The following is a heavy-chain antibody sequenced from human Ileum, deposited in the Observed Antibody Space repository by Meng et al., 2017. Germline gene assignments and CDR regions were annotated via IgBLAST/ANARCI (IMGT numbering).Heavy chain of an antibody. CDR1: GFSFSAYW. D-gene: IGHD2-15*01. CDR2: IGSNTGGGTT. CDR3: VRWDY. V-gene: IGHV3-15*04. J-gene: IGHJ4*02. Sequence: GESLKISCAASGFSFSAYWMSWVRQAPGKGLEWVGRIGSNTGGGTTDYAAPVRGRFTVSRDESTNTLYLQMNDLKIEDTGVYYCVRWDYWGQGTLVTVSS.